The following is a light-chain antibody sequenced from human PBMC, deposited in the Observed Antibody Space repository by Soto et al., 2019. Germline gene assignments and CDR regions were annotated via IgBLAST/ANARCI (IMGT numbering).Light chain of an antibody. Sequence: EIVLTQSPGTLSLSPGERATLSCRASQSVSSSYLAWYQQKPGQAPRLLIYGASSRATGIPDRFSGSGSGTDFTLTISRLEPEDFSVYYYQQSASSPTYTFGQGTKLQIK. CDR2: GAS. J-gene: IGKJ2*01. CDR3: QQSASSPTYT. CDR1: QSVSSSY. V-gene: IGKV3-20*01.